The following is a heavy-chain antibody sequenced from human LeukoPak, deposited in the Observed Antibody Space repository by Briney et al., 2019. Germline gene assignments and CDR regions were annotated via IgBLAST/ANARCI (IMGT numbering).Heavy chain of an antibody. CDR1: GFTFDDYA. V-gene: IGHV3-9*03. Sequence: RSGGSLRLSCAASGFTFDDYAMHWVRHAPGKGLEWVSGISWNSGSIGYADSVKGRFTISGDNAKNSLYLQMNSLRAEDMALYYCAKDRYSSSWYVFDYWGQGTLVTVSS. CDR3: AKDRYSSSWYVFDY. D-gene: IGHD6-13*01. J-gene: IGHJ4*02. CDR2: ISWNSGSI.